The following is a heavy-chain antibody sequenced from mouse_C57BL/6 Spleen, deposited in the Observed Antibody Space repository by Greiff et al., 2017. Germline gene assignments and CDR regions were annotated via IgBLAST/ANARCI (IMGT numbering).Heavy chain of an antibody. D-gene: IGHD1-1*01. J-gene: IGHJ4*01. CDR3: ARGATVVAGDAMDY. V-gene: IGHV1-54*01. Sequence: QVQLQQSGAELVRPGTSVKVSCKASGYAFTNYLIEWVKQRPGQGLEWIGVINPGSGGTNYNEKFKGKATLTADTSSSTAYMQLSSLTSEDSAVYFCARGATVVAGDAMDYRGQGTSVTVSS. CDR1: GYAFTNYL. CDR2: INPGSGGT.